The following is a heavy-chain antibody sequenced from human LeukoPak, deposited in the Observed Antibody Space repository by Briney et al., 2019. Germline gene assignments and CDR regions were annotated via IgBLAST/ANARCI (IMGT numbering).Heavy chain of an antibody. CDR3: ARSRYYYDSSGYSKSFDY. CDR1: GGSFRGYY. CDR2: INHRGST. V-gene: IGHV4-34*01. D-gene: IGHD3-22*01. J-gene: IGHJ4*02. Sequence: SETLSLTCAVCGGSFRGYYWSWIRQPPGKGLEWIGEINHRGSTNYNPSLKSRVTISVGTSKNQFSLKLSSVTAADTAVYYCARSRYYYDSSGYSKSFDYWGQGTLVPVSS.